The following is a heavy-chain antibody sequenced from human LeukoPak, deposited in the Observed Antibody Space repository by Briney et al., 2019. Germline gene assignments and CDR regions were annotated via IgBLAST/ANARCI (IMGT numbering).Heavy chain of an antibody. CDR1: GFMFSSNW. V-gene: IGHV3-53*01. CDR2: IYSGGST. CDR3: ARDNWNYAGFDY. D-gene: IGHD1-7*01. Sequence: GGSLRLSCAASGFMFSSNWMSWVRQAPGKGLEWVSVIYSGGSTYYADSVKGRFTISRDNSKNTLYLQMNSLRAEDTAVYYCARDNWNYAGFDYWGQGTLVTVSS. J-gene: IGHJ4*02.